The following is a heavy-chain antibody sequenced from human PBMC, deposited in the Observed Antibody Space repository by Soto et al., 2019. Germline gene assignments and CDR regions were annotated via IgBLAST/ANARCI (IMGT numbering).Heavy chain of an antibody. CDR3: AREVLSGTHYYYYGMDV. CDR1: GYTFTSYG. Sequence: QVQLVQSGAEVKKPGASVKVSCKASGYTFTSYGISWVRQAPGQGLEWMGWISAYNGNTHYAQKLQGRVTMTTDTSTSTAYMELRSLRSDDTVVYYCAREVLSGTHYYYYGMDVWGQGTTVTVSS. J-gene: IGHJ6*02. V-gene: IGHV1-18*01. CDR2: ISAYNGNT. D-gene: IGHD1-1*01.